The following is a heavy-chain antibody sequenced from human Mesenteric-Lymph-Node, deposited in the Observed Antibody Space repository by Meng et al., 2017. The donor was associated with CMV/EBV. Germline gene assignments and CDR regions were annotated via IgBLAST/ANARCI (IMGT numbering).Heavy chain of an antibody. CDR3: ARGSVTLDH. V-gene: IGHV3-30*04. Sequence: GESLKISCAASGFFFSRYSMHWVRQAPGKGLEWVASLSHDGDNEYYADSVKGRFTISRDNSKNTLYLQMHSLRPEDTAVYYCARGSVTLDHWGQGTPVTVSS. D-gene: IGHD4-17*01. J-gene: IGHJ4*02. CDR1: GFFFSRYS. CDR2: LSHDGDNE.